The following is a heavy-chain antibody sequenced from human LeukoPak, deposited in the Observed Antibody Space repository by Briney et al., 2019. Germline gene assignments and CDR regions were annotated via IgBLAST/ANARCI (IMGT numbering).Heavy chain of an antibody. CDR3: ARMWGSSWSYFDY. CDR1: GFTFSSYS. Sequence: PGGSLRLSCAASGFTFSSYSMNWVRQAPGKGLEWVSYISSGSTTIYYAGSVKGRFTISRDNAKNSLYLQMNSLRAEDTAVYFCARMWGSSWSYFDYWGQGTLVTVSS. V-gene: IGHV3-48*04. J-gene: IGHJ4*02. CDR2: ISSGSTTI. D-gene: IGHD6-13*01.